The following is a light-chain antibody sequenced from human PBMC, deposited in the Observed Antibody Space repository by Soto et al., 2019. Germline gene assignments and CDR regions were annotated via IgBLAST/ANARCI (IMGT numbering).Light chain of an antibody. CDR1: QSVHNNY. V-gene: IGKV3-20*01. J-gene: IGKJ1*01. CDR3: QQYGSSLWT. CDR2: GAS. Sequence: EIVLTQSPGTLSVSPGRRATLSCSSSQSVHNNYLAWYQQIPGQPPRLLIYGASSRATGIPGRFSGSGSGTDFTLTISGLEPEDFALYFCQQYGSSLWTFGQGTKV.